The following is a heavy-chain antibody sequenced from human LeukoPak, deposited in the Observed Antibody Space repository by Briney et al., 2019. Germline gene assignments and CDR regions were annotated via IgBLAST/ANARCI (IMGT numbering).Heavy chain of an antibody. J-gene: IGHJ4*02. CDR3: ARGLGIAATNAFVY. CDR1: GGSISNYF. Sequence: PSETLSLTCTDSGGSISNYFWSWFRQPPGKGLEWIGYIYYSGSTDYNPSLKSRVTISVDTSKNQFSLKLSSVTAADTAVYYCARGLGIAATNAFVYWGQGTLVTVSS. V-gene: IGHV4-59*12. CDR2: IYYSGST. D-gene: IGHD5-12*01.